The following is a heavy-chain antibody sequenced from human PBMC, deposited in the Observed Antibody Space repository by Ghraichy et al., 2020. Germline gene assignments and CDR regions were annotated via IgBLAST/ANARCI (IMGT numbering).Heavy chain of an antibody. V-gene: IGHV4-39*01. J-gene: IGHJ2*01. CDR2: IYYSGST. D-gene: IGHD4-17*01. CDR3: ARPVTTVPWYFDL. Sequence: SETLSLTCTVSGGSISSSSYYWGWIRQPPGKGLEWIGSIYYSGSTYYNPSLKSRVTISVDTSKNQFSLKLSSVTAADTAVYYCARPVTTVPWYFDLWGRGTLVTVSS. CDR1: GGSISSSSYY.